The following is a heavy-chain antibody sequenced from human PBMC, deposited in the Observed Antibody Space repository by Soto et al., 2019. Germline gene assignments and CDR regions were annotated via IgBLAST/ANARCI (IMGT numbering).Heavy chain of an antibody. CDR1: GFSLSTSGVG. D-gene: IGHD4-17*01. V-gene: IGHV2-5*02. CDR3: AHKGYGDYPLDY. CDR2: IYWDDYK. J-gene: IGHJ4*02. Sequence: QITLKESGPPLVKPTQTLTLTCTFSGFSLSTSGVGVGWIRQPPGKALEWLAVIYWDDYKHYSPSLKSRLTITKDTSKNPVVLTMTNMDPVDTATYYCAHKGYGDYPLDYWGQGTLLTVSS.